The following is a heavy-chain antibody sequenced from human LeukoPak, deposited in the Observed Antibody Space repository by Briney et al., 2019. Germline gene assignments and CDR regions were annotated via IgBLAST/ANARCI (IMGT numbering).Heavy chain of an antibody. D-gene: IGHD5-18*01. CDR3: ARLLTAMVTSSDY. Sequence: PSETLSLTSAVYGGSFSGYYWSWIRQPPGKGLEWIGEINRSGSTNYNPSLTRRVTISVDTSKNQFSLEMSSVTAADTPVYYCARLLTAMVTSSDYWGQGTRVTVSS. CDR2: INRSGST. V-gene: IGHV4-34*01. CDR1: GGSFSGYY. J-gene: IGHJ4*02.